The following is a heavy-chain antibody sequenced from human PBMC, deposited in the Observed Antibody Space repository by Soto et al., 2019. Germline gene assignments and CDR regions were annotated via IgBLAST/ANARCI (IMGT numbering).Heavy chain of an antibody. J-gene: IGHJ4*02. CDR3: ARGGGRGIRFLEWSYYFDY. D-gene: IGHD3-3*01. CDR1: GFTFSSYA. V-gene: IGHV3-23*01. CDR2: ISGSGGST. Sequence: EVQLLESGGGLVQPGGSLRLSCAASGFTFSSYAMSWVRQAPGKGLEWVSAISGSGGSTYYADSVKGRFTISRDNSKNTLYLQMNSLRAEDTAVYYCARGGGRGIRFLEWSYYFDYWGQGTLVTVSS.